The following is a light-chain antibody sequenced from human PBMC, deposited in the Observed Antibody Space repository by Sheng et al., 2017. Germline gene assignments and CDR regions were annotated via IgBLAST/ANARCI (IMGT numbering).Light chain of an antibody. J-gene: IGKJ4*01. CDR3: QQYNTWPPLT. CDR1: QSVSTN. V-gene: IGKV3-15*01. Sequence: EVVMTQSPVALSVSPGERATLSCRASQSVSTNLAWYQQKPGQAPRLLIYAASARASSVPARFSGSGSGXEFTLTISSLQSEDIAVYYCQQYNTWPPLTFGGGTKVEIK. CDR2: AAS.